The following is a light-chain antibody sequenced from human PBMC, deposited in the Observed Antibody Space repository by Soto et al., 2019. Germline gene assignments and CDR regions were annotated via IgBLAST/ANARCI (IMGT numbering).Light chain of an antibody. J-gene: IGKJ1*01. V-gene: IGKV1-5*01. Sequence: DIQMTQSPSTLSASVGDRVTITCRSRQSISGYLAWYQQKPGKAPKLLIYDASSLESGVPSRFSGSASGTEFTLTISSLQPDDFATYYCQQYNTYPWTFGQGTKV. CDR2: DAS. CDR1: QSISGY. CDR3: QQYNTYPWT.